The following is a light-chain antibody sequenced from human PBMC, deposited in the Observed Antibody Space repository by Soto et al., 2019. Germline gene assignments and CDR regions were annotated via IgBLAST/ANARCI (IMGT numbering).Light chain of an antibody. Sequence: QSALTQPASVSGSPGQSITISCTGTSSDVGSYNLVSWYQQHPGKAPKLMIYEGSKRPSGVSNRFSGFKSGNTASLTISGLQAEDEADYYCCSYAGSPLYVFGTGTKLTVL. CDR3: CSYAGSPLYV. J-gene: IGLJ1*01. CDR1: SSDVGSYNL. CDR2: EGS. V-gene: IGLV2-23*01.